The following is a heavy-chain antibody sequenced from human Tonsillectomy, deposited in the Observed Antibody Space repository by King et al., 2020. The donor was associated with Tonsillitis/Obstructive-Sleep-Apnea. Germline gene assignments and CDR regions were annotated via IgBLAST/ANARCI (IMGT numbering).Heavy chain of an antibody. CDR3: AREALDAFDI. CDR2: IYYTGST. CDR1: GGSISSYY. J-gene: IGHJ3*02. V-gene: IGHV4-59*01. Sequence: QLQESGPGLVKPSETLSLTCTVSGGSISSYYWSWIRQPPGKGLEWIGYIYYTGSTKYNPSLKSRVTISVDTSKNQFSLTLSSVTAADTAVYYCAREALDAFDIWGQGTVVTVSS.